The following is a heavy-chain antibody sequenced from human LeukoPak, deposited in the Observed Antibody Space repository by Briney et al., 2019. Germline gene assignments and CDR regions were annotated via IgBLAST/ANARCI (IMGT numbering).Heavy chain of an antibody. V-gene: IGHV3-11*04. D-gene: IGHD2-2*01. CDR3: ARSYCSSTTCPPGDFDY. CDR2: ISNSDSTI. CDR1: GFTFSDYY. J-gene: IGHJ4*02. Sequence: GGSLRLSCAASGFTFSDYYMSWIRQAPGKGLEWDSYISNSDSTIYYADSVKGRFTVSRDNAKNSLYLQMNSLRAEDTAVYYCARSYCSSTTCPPGDFDYWGQGTLVTVSS.